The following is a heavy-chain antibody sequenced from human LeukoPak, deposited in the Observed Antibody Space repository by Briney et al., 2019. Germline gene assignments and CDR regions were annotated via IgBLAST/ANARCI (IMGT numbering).Heavy chain of an antibody. V-gene: IGHV1-8*03. CDR1: GYTFTSYD. J-gene: IGHJ4*02. CDR2: MNPNSGNT. D-gene: IGHD2-2*02. Sequence: GASVKVSCKASGYTFTSYDINWVRQATGQGLEWMGWMNPNSGNTGYAQKFQGRVTITRNTSISTAYMELSSLRSEDTAVYYCARGGYCSSTSCYNVDYWGQGILVTVSS. CDR3: ARGGYCSSTSCYNVDY.